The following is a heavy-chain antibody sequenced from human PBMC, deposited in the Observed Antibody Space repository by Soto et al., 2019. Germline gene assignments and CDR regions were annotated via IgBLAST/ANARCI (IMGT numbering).Heavy chain of an antibody. J-gene: IGHJ6*02. V-gene: IGHV1-18*01. Sequence: GAEVKKPGASVNVSCKTSGYTFTRNGISWVRQAPGQGLEWMGWISPKSGNTKYAQKFQGRVIMTTDTSTSTAYMELRSLRSDDTAVYFCVKDRDSNSWPSRDVWGPGTTVTVSS. CDR2: ISPKSGNT. CDR1: GYTFTRNG. D-gene: IGHD3-22*01. CDR3: VKDRDSNSWPSRDV.